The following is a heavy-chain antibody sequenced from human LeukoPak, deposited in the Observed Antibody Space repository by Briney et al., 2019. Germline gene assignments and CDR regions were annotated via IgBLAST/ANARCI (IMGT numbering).Heavy chain of an antibody. V-gene: IGHV3-74*01. Sequence: GGSLRLSCAASGFTFSSYWMHWVRQAPEKGLVWVSRINSDGSTTNYADSVKGRFTISRDNAKNTLYLQMNSLRAEDTAVYYCAKRATLTDFDYWGQGTLVTVSS. J-gene: IGHJ4*02. CDR1: GFTFSSYW. CDR3: AKRATLTDFDY. D-gene: IGHD2/OR15-2a*01. CDR2: INSDGSTT.